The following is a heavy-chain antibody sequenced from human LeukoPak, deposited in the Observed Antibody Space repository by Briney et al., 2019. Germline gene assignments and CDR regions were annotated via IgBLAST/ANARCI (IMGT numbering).Heavy chain of an antibody. V-gene: IGHV3-23*01. D-gene: IGHD3-16*02. CDR3: AKGKPGLGFTFGGVISRNYFDY. Sequence: PGGSLRLPCAASGFTFSSYAMSWVRQAPGKGLEWVSPICGSGGSTYYAHSVKGRFTISRDNAKNTLYLQMNSLRAEDTAVYYCAKGKPGLGFTFGGVISRNYFDYWGQGTLVTVSS. J-gene: IGHJ4*02. CDR2: ICGSGGST. CDR1: GFTFSSYA.